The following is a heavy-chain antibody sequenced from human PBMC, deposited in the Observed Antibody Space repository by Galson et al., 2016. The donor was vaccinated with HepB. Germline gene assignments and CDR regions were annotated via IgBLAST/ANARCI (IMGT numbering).Heavy chain of an antibody. Sequence: SLRLSCAASGFTFNAHWMNWVRQAPGKGLEWVANIRGDGIVSYYAETVRGRFTISRDNAKNSLYLQMNGLRVDETAVYYCSREMTGSYFDWGQRTLATVSS. J-gene: IGHJ4*02. D-gene: IGHD3-10*01. V-gene: IGHV3-7*01. CDR2: IRGDGIVS. CDR3: SREMTGSYFD. CDR1: GFTFNAHW.